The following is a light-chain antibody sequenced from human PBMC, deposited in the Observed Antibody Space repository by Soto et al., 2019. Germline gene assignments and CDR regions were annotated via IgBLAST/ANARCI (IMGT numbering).Light chain of an antibody. Sequence: QSALTQPASVSGSPGQSITISCTGTNSDVGRYNSVSWYQQLPGKAPQLIISAVRQRPSGVPDRFSGSKSGNTASLTISGLQTDDEADYFCFSYTANDNWVFGGGTKVTVL. J-gene: IGLJ3*02. V-gene: IGLV2-11*01. CDR2: AVR. CDR3: FSYTANDNWV. CDR1: NSDVGRYNS.